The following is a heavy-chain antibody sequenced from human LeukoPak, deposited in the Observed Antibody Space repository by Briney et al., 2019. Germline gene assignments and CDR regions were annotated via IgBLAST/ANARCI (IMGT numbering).Heavy chain of an antibody. CDR3: ARENGIVGATTYYYYGMDA. Sequence: GSLRFSCAASGFTFDDYGMSWVRQAPGKGLEWVSGINWNGGSTGYADSVKGRFTISRDNAKNSLYLQMNSLRAEDTALYHCARENGIVGATTYYYYGMDAWGQGTTVTVSS. CDR2: INWNGGST. CDR1: GFTFDDYG. D-gene: IGHD1-26*01. J-gene: IGHJ6*02. V-gene: IGHV3-20*01.